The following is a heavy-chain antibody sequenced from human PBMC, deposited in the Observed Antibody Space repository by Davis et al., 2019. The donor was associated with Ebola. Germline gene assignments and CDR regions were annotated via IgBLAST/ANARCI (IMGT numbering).Heavy chain of an antibody. CDR3: AREVMATVSY. V-gene: IGHV3-30*03. Sequence: AGSLTLSCAASGFTFSSYGMHWVRQAPGKGLEWVAVISYDGSNKYYADSVKGRFTISRDNSKNSLYLQMNSLRAEDTAVYYCAREVMATVSYWGQGTLVTVSS. J-gene: IGHJ4*02. CDR2: ISYDGSNK. D-gene: IGHD5-24*01. CDR1: GFTFSSYG.